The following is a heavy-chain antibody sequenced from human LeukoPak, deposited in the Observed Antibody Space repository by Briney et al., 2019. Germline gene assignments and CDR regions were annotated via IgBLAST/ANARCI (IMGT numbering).Heavy chain of an antibody. J-gene: IGHJ5*02. Sequence: PGRSLRLSCAASGFTFSSYGMHWVRQAPGKGLEWVAVISYDGSNKYYADSVKGRFTISRDNSKNTLYLQMNSLRAEDTALYYCAKGGNEAATFSSIDPWGQGTLVTVSS. V-gene: IGHV3-30*18. CDR3: AKGGNEAATFSSIDP. CDR2: ISYDGSNK. D-gene: IGHD2-15*01. CDR1: GFTFSSYG.